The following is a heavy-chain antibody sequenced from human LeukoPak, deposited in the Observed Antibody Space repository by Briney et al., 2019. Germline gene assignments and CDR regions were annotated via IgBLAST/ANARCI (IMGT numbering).Heavy chain of an antibody. Sequence: GGSLRLSCAASGFTFSSYARSWVRQAPARGLEWVSGISGSGGNTYYADSVKGRITISRDNSKNTLYLQMNSLRAEDTAVYYCAKLIRDGYNVDYWGQGTLVSVSS. D-gene: IGHD5-24*01. J-gene: IGHJ4*02. CDR3: AKLIRDGYNVDY. CDR2: ISGSGGNT. V-gene: IGHV3-23*01. CDR1: GFTFSSYA.